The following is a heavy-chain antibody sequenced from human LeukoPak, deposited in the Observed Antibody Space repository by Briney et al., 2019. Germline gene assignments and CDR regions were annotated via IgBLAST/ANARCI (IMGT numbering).Heavy chain of an antibody. CDR2: IYYSGST. CDR1: GGSISSYY. D-gene: IGHD7-27*01. CDR3: AREQLTGDFSSYFDL. V-gene: IGHV4-59*12. Sequence: PSETLSLTCTVSGGSISSYYWSWIRQPPGKGLEWIGYIYYSGSTNYNPSLKSRVTISVDTSKNQFSLKLSSVTAADTAVYYCAREQLTGDFSSYFDLWGRGTLATVSS. J-gene: IGHJ2*01.